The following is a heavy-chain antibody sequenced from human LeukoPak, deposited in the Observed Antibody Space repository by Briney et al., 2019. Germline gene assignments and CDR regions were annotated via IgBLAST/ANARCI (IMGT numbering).Heavy chain of an antibody. Sequence: PGGSLRLSCAAAGFTFRTNDMRGVRQAPGKGLEWVAFIRNDGSDKYYTDFVEGRSSIARYNSKNPLYLQMNSLRTEDPVAYSGAKGMATVWCSLFDSWGQGTLVTVSS. CDR3: AKGMATVWCSLFDS. V-gene: IGHV3-30*02. CDR1: GFTFRTND. D-gene: IGHD5-24*01. CDR2: IRNDGSDK. J-gene: IGHJ5*01.